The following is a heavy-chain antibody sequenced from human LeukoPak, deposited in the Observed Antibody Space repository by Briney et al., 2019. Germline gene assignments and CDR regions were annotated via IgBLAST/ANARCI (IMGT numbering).Heavy chain of an antibody. CDR2: INPNSGGT. Sequence: ASVKVSCKASGYTFTGYYMHWVRQAPGQGLEWMGWINPNSGGTNYAQKFQGRVTMTRDTSISTAYMELSSLTYEDTAVYYCARGITVTTFYYYYYMDVWGKGTTVTVSS. CDR3: ARGITVTTFYYYYYMDV. D-gene: IGHD4-17*01. V-gene: IGHV1-2*02. CDR1: GYTFTGYY. J-gene: IGHJ6*03.